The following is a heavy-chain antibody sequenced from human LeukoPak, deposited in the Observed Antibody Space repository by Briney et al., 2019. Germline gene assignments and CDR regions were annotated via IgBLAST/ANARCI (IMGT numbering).Heavy chain of an antibody. CDR2: IYNGGST. D-gene: IGHD3-22*01. Sequence: GGSQTLFCAPSGLTVNTNYMSWVRHTPGGGVEWVSVIYNGGSTYYADSVKGRFNISRDNSKNTVYLQMNSPRVEDTAVYYCVRLLGSIYYDSSGYSGYYYFYMDVWGKRTTVTISS. CDR1: GLTVNTNY. J-gene: IGHJ6*03. CDR3: VRLLGSIYYDSSGYSGYYYFYMDV. V-gene: IGHV3-53*01.